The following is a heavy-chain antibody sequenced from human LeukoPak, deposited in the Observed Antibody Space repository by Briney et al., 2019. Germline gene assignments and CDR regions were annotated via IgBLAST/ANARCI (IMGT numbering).Heavy chain of an antibody. CDR3: ASIAALHYGVDA. CDR1: GGSISSKTYY. Sequence: PSETLSLTCTVSGGSISSKTYYWGWIRQPPGKGLEWIGSIYYSGITYYNPSLKSRATISVDTSKNQFSLKLSSVTAADTAVYYCASIAALHYGVDAWGQGTTVTVSS. CDR2: IYYSGIT. D-gene: IGHD6-13*01. J-gene: IGHJ6*02. V-gene: IGHV4-39*01.